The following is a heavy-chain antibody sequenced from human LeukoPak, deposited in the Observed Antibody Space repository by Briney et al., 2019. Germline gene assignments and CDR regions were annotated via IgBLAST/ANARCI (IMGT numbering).Heavy chain of an antibody. Sequence: GGSLRLSCAASGFTFSDYYMSWIRQAPGKGLEWVSGILWNSAYIAYADSVKGRFTISRDNAKNSLYLEMNSLRPEDMALYYCARGGLLDYWGQGTLVTVSS. CDR2: ILWNSAYI. CDR1: GFTFSDYY. CDR3: ARGGLLDY. V-gene: IGHV3-9*03. D-gene: IGHD2-21*02. J-gene: IGHJ4*02.